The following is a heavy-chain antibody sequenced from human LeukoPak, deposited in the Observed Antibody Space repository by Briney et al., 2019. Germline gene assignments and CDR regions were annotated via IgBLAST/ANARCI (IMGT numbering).Heavy chain of an antibody. CDR3: AREVYRSSGPLNAFDI. CDR1: VYTFTSYG. V-gene: IGHV1-18*01. D-gene: IGHD6-6*01. CDR2: ISAYNANT. Sequence: GASVKVSCKASVYTFTSYGISWVRQAPGQGLEWMGWISAYNANTKYAQKLQGRVTMTTDTSTSTAYMELRSLRSDDTAVYYCAREVYRSSGPLNAFDIWGQGTMVTVSS. J-gene: IGHJ3*02.